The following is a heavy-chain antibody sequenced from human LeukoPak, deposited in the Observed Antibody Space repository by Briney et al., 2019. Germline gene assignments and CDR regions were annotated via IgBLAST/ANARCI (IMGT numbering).Heavy chain of an antibody. Sequence: KPSETLSLTCTVSGDSINSSTYRWGWIRQPPGKGLEWIGSIYYIGSPYYNPSLKSRVTMSVDTSKNQFSLKLSSVTAADTAVYYCARDHGGWTKGRWFDPWGQGTLVTVSS. J-gene: IGHJ5*02. CDR2: IYYIGSP. CDR3: ARDHGGWTKGRWFDP. CDR1: GDSINSSTYR. D-gene: IGHD6-19*01. V-gene: IGHV4-39*07.